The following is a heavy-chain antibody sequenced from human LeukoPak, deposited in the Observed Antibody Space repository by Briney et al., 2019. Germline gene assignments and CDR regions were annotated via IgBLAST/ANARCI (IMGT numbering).Heavy chain of an antibody. J-gene: IGHJ4*02. V-gene: IGHV4-39*07. CDR2: IYYSGST. CDR3: ARAPTRTGGPLDY. D-gene: IGHD7-27*01. CDR1: GGSISSSSYY. Sequence: PSETLSLTCTVSGGSISSSSYYWGWIRQPPGKGLEWIGSIYYSGSTYYNPSLKSRVTISVDTSKNQFSLKLSSVTAADTAVYYCARAPTRTGGPLDYWGQXXLVXVSS.